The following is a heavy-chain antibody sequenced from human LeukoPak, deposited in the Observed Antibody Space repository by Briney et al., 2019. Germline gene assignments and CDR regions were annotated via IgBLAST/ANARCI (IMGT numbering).Heavy chain of an antibody. J-gene: IGHJ4*02. V-gene: IGHV4-34*01. Sequence: PSETLSLTCAVYGGSFSGYYWSWIRQPPGKGLEWIGEINHSGSTNYNPSLKSRVTISVDTSKNQFSLKLSSVTAADTAVYYCARRYYGSGSPLGYWGQGTLVTVSS. D-gene: IGHD3-10*01. CDR2: INHSGST. CDR1: GGSFSGYY. CDR3: ARRYYGSGSPLGY.